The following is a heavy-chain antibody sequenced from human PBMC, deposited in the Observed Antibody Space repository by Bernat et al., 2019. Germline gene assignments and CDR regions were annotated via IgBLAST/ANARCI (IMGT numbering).Heavy chain of an antibody. CDR2: IYPGDSDT. CDR1: GYSFTSYW. V-gene: IGHV5-51*01. CDR3: ARQTFSSGWYGGYDY. Sequence: EVQLVQSGAEVKKPGESLKISCKGSGYSFTSYWIGWVRQMPGKGLEWMGIIYPGDSDTRYSPSFQGHVAISADKSLSTAYLQWSSLKASDTAMYYCARQTFSSGWYGGYDYWGQGTLVTVSS. J-gene: IGHJ4*02. D-gene: IGHD6-19*01.